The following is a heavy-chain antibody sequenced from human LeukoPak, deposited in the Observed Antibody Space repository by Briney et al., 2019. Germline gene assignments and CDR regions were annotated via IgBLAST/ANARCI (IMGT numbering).Heavy chain of an antibody. CDR1: GGSITSTNW. D-gene: IGHD2-8*01. CDR2: VSLSGLT. V-gene: IGHV4-4*02. Sequence: PSETLSLTCGVSGGSITSTNWWSWIRQPPGQGLEWIGEVSLSGLTNYNPSLSSRVIMALDTSKNHLSLHLTSVTAADTAVYYCSRENGAFSPFGYWGQGYLVTVLS. CDR3: SRENGAFSPFGY. J-gene: IGHJ4*02.